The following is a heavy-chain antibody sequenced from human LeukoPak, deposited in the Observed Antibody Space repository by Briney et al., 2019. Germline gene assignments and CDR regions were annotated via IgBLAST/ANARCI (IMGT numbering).Heavy chain of an antibody. V-gene: IGHV3-7*03. Sequence: GGSLRLSCVASGLTLDKYWMTWVRQAPGKGLEWVANIRQDGREKDLVDSVKGRFTISRDDTTSSVYLQMSSVRVEDTAIYYCARGRFFYGWGMDVWGQGTTVTVS. CDR2: IRQDGREK. CDR1: GLTLDKYW. D-gene: IGHD3-10*01. J-gene: IGHJ6*02. CDR3: ARGRFFYGWGMDV.